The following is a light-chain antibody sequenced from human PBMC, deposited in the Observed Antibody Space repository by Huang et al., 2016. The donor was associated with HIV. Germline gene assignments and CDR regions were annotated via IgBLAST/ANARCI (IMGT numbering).Light chain of an antibody. CDR1: QRVSSRY. CDR2: DAS. Sequence: EIVLTQSPASLSLSPGESAMLSCGASQRVSSRYLAWFQHKPGLPPRLLIYDASLLAPGIPDRFSGGGSGTDFTLTISRLEPEDFAVYYCQQYGSSSYTFGQGTKLEIK. CDR3: QQYGSSSYT. V-gene: IGKV3D-20*01. J-gene: IGKJ2*01.